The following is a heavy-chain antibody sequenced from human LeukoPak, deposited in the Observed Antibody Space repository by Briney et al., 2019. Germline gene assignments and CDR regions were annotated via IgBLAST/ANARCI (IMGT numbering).Heavy chain of an antibody. CDR2: INPNSGGT. D-gene: IGHD1-26*01. CDR3: ARQGGATTPDGFDI. Sequence: GASVKVSCKASGYTFTGYYMQWVRQAPGQGLEWVGWINPNSGGTNYAQKFQGRVTMTRDTSISTAYMELSRLRSDDAAVYYCARQGGATTPDGFDIWGQGTMVTVSS. V-gene: IGHV1-2*02. J-gene: IGHJ3*02. CDR1: GYTFTGYY.